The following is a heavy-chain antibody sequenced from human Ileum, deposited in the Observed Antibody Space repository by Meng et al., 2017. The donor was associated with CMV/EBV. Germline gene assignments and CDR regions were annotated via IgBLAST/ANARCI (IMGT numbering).Heavy chain of an antibody. V-gene: IGHV4-30-4*01. D-gene: IGHD6-19*01. J-gene: IGHJ4*02. CDR3: AREGGGWYFDS. CDR2: IYYSGST. Sequence: QVQLQASGPGLVKPSQTLSLTCTGSGDSLSTGDYYWSWIRQPPGKGPEWIGYIYYSGSTLYNPSLKSPVTISLDKSKNQFSLRLRSVTAADTAVYFCAREGGGWYFDSWGQGTLVTVSS. CDR1: GDSLSTGDYY.